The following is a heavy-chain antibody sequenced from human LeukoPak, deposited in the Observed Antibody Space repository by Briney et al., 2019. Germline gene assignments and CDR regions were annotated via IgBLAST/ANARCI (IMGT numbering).Heavy chain of an antibody. CDR1: GYTFTSYG. CDR2: ISAYNGNT. V-gene: IGHV1-18*01. CDR3: AREDSYEKKINGFDP. D-gene: IGHD5-12*01. J-gene: IGHJ5*02. Sequence: ASVKVSCKASGYTFTSYGISWVRQAPGQGLEWMGWISAYNGNTNYAQKLQGRVTMTTDTSTSTAYMELRSLRSDDTAVYYCAREDSYEKKINGFDPWGQGTLATVSS.